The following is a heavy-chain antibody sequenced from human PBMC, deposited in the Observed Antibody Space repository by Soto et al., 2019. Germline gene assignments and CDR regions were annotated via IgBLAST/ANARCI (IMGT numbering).Heavy chain of an antibody. V-gene: IGHV1-46*01. J-gene: IGHJ6*02. CDR2: INPSGGST. Sequence: ASVKVSCKASGYTFTSYYMHWVRQAPGQGLEWMGIINPSGGSTSYAQKFQGRVTMTTDTSTTTAYMELRSLRSDDTAVYYCARDATRGCSGTSCPRKYGMDVWGQGTTVTVSS. D-gene: IGHD2-15*01. CDR1: GYTFTSYY. CDR3: ARDATRGCSGTSCPRKYGMDV.